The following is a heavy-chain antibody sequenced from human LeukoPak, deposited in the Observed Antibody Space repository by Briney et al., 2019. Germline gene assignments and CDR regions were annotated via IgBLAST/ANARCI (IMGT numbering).Heavy chain of an antibody. Sequence: GRSLRLSCAASGFTFSSYAMHWVRQAPGKGLEWVAVISYDGSNKYYADSVKGRFTISRDNSKNTLYLQMNSLRAEDTAVYYCARDRWLVGYWGQGTLVTVSS. V-gene: IGHV3-30-3*01. D-gene: IGHD6-19*01. CDR1: GFTFSSYA. CDR2: ISYDGSNK. J-gene: IGHJ4*02. CDR3: ARDRWLVGY.